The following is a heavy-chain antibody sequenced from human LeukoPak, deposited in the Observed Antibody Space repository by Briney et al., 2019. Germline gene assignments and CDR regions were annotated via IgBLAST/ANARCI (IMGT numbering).Heavy chain of an antibody. D-gene: IGHD6-19*01. CDR3: ARTGYSSGWYGPRAFDY. CDR1: GFTFDDYG. J-gene: IGHJ4*02. Sequence: GGSLRLSCAASGFTFDDYGMSWVRQAPGKGLEWVSGINWNGGSTGYADSVKGRITISRDNAKNSVYLQMNSLRAEDTAVYYCARTGYSSGWYGPRAFDYWGQGTLVTVSS. CDR2: INWNGGST. V-gene: IGHV3-20*04.